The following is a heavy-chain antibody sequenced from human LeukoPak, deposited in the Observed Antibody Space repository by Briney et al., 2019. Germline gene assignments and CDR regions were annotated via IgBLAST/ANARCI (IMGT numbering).Heavy chain of an antibody. V-gene: IGHV3-48*04. CDR1: GFTFSSYS. J-gene: IGHJ6*02. D-gene: IGHD2-21*02. CDR3: ARGEGCGGDCYRRAYYYYYGMDV. Sequence: GGSLRLSCAASGFTFSSYSMNWVRQAPGKGLEWVSYISSSSSTIYYADSVKGRFTISRDNAKNSLYLQMNSLRAEDTAVYYCARGEGCGGDCYRRAYYYYYGMDVWGQGTTVTVSS. CDR2: ISSSSSTI.